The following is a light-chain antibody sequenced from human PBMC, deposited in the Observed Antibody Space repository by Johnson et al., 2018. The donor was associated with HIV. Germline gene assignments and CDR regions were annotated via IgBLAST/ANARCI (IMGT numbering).Light chain of an antibody. CDR3: ATWDSSLGAHYV. CDR2: ENN. Sequence: HSVLTQPPSVSAAPGQKVTISCSGSSSNIGNNYVSWYQQLPGTAPKLLIYENNKRPSGIPDRFSGSKSGTSATLGITGLQTGDEADYYCATWDSSLGAHYVFGTGTKVTVL. CDR1: SSNIGNNY. V-gene: IGLV1-51*02. J-gene: IGLJ1*01.